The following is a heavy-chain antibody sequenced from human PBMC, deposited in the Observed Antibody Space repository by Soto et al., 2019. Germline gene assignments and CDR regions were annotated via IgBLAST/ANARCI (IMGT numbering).Heavy chain of an antibody. CDR3: ARGSTYYYGSGPGYYYYGMDV. D-gene: IGHD3-10*01. V-gene: IGHV1-69*13. J-gene: IGHJ6*02. CDR1: GGTFSSYA. CDR2: IIPIFGTA. Sequence: ASVKVSCKASGGTFSSYAISWVRQAPGQGLEWMGGIIPIFGTANYAQKFQGRVTITADESTSTAYMELSSLRSEDTAVYYCARGSTYYYGSGPGYYYYGMDVWGQGTTVTVSS.